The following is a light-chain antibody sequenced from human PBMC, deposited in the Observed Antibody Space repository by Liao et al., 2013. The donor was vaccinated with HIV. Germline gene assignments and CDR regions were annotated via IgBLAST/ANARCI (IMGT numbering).Light chain of an antibody. CDR1: VLAKKY. V-gene: IGLV3-27*01. CDR2: KDS. J-gene: IGLJ2*01. CDR3: QAWDSSTVVV. Sequence: SYELTQPSSVSVSPGQTARITCSGDVLAKKYARWFQQKPGQAPVLLIYKDSERPSGIPERFSGSSSGTTVTLTISGAHIEDEADYYCQAWDSSTVVVFGGGTKLTVL.